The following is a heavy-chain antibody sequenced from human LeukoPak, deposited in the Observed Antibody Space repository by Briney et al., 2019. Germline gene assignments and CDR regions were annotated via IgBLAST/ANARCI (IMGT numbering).Heavy chain of an antibody. J-gene: IGHJ6*02. V-gene: IGHV1-18*01. CDR1: GYTFTSYG. CDR2: ISAYNGNT. CDR3: ASDYYDSSGYQDYYYGMDV. Sequence: GASVKVSCKASGYTFTSYGISWVRQAPGQGLEWMGWISAYNGNTNYAQKLRGRVTMTTDTSTSTAYMELRSLRSDDTAVYYCASDYYDSSGYQDYYYGMDVWGQGTTVTVSS. D-gene: IGHD3-22*01.